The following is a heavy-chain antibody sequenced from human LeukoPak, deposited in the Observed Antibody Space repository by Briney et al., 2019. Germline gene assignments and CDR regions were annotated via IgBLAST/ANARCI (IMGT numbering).Heavy chain of an antibody. CDR1: GYSISSGYY. CDR3: AREGDYGDPLYYFDY. V-gene: IGHV4-38-2*02. D-gene: IGHD4-17*01. Sequence: PSETLSLTCAVSGYSISSGYYWGWIRPPPGKGLEWIGIIYHSGSTYYNPSLKSRVTISVDTSKNQFSLKLSSVTAADTAVYYCAREGDYGDPLYYFDYWGQGTLVTVSS. J-gene: IGHJ4*02. CDR2: IYHSGST.